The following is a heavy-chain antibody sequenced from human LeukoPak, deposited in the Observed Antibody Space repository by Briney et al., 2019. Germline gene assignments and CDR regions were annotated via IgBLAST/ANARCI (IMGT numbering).Heavy chain of an antibody. V-gene: IGHV3-30*02. D-gene: IGHD6-19*01. CDR3: AKDEPSSWLAGLDY. J-gene: IGHJ4*02. Sequence: SRDNSKNTLYLQMNSLRAEDTAVYYCAKDEPSSWLAGLDYWGQGTLVTVSS.